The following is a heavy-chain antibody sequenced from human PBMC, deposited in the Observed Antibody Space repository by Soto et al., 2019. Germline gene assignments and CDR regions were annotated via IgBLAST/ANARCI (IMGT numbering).Heavy chain of an antibody. CDR2: ISWVSGTI. Sequence: EMQLVPSGGGLVQPGRSLRLSCAASGLAFEDYAMHWVRQVPGKGLEWVSGISWVSGTIGYADSVKGRFTISRDNAKNSLYLQMNSLRAEDTALYFCAKDSRRFYYADTNSGDFDLWGRGTLVSVSS. J-gene: IGHJ2*01. CDR3: AKDSRRFYYADTNSGDFDL. CDR1: GLAFEDYA. V-gene: IGHV3-9*01. D-gene: IGHD3-16*01.